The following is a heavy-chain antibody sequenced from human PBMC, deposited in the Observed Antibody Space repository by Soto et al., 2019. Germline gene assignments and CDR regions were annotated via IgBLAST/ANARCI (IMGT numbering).Heavy chain of an antibody. CDR3: ARDSGYSGYDRDY. CDR2: IIPILGIA. D-gene: IGHD5-12*01. Sequence: SVKVSCKASGGTFSSYTISWVRQAPGQGLEWMGRIIPILGIANYAQKFQGRVTITADKSTSTAYMELSSLRSEDTAVYYCARDSGYSGYDRDYWGQGTLVTVSS. V-gene: IGHV1-69*04. J-gene: IGHJ4*02. CDR1: GGTFSSYT.